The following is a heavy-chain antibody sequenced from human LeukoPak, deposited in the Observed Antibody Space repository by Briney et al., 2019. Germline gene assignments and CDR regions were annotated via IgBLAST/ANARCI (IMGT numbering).Heavy chain of an antibody. J-gene: IGHJ4*02. D-gene: IGHD3-22*01. CDR1: GFTVSSNY. CDR2: IYSGGST. V-gene: IGHV3-53*05. Sequence: PGGSLRLSCAASGFTVSSNYMSWVRQAPGKGLEWVSVIYSGGSTYYADSVKGRFTISRDNSKNTLYLQMNSLRAEDTAVYYCASGGYYDSSGYSSADYWGQGTLVTVSS. CDR3: ASGGYYDSSGYSSADY.